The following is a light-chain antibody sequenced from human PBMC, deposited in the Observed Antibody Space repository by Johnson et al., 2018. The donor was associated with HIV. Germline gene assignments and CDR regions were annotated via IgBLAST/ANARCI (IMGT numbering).Light chain of an antibody. CDR1: SSNIGNNY. CDR3: GTWDSSLSAYV. V-gene: IGLV1-51*01. J-gene: IGLJ1*01. CDR2: DND. Sequence: QSVLTQPPSVSAAPGQKVTISCSGSSSNIGNNYVYWYQQVPGTAPKLLIYDNDKRPSGIPDRFSGSKSGTSATLGITGLQTGDEADYYCGTWDSSLSAYVFGTGTKVTVL.